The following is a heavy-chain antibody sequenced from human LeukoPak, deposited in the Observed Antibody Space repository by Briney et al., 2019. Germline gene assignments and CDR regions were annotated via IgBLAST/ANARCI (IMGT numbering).Heavy chain of an antibody. CDR2: INHSGST. CDR1: GVSFSGYY. Sequence: SETLSLTCAVYGVSFSGYYWSWIRQPPGKGLEWIGEINHSGSTNYNPSLKSRVTISVDTSKNQFSLKLSSVTAADTAVYYCARATGYSSGWYRFQHWGQGTLVTVSS. D-gene: IGHD6-19*01. V-gene: IGHV4-34*01. J-gene: IGHJ1*01. CDR3: ARATGYSSGWYRFQH.